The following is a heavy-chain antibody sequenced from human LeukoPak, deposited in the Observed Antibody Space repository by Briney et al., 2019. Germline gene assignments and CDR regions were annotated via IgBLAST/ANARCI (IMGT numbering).Heavy chain of an antibody. J-gene: IGHJ5*02. Sequence: GESLKISCKGSGYSFNSYWIAWVRQMPGKGLEWMGIIYPGDSDARYSPSFQGQVSMSADKSISTAYLQWSSLEASDTAMYYCARGQWLDPWGQGTLVTVSS. CDR2: IYPGDSDA. V-gene: IGHV5-51*01. CDR1: GYSFNSYW. CDR3: ARGQWLDP.